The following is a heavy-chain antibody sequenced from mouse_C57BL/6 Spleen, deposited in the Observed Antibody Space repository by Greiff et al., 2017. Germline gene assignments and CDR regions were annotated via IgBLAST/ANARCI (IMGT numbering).Heavy chain of an antibody. V-gene: IGHV1-82*01. J-gene: IGHJ2*01. D-gene: IGHD2-4*01. CDR2: IYPGDGDT. CDR3: ARDYYDYVFDY. CDR1: GYAFSSSW. Sequence: QVQLQQSGPELVKPGASVKISCKASGYAFSSSWMNWVKQRPGQGLEWIGRIYPGDGDTNYNGKFKGKATLTADKSSSTAYMQLSSLTSEDSAVSFCARDYYDYVFDYWGQGTILTVSA.